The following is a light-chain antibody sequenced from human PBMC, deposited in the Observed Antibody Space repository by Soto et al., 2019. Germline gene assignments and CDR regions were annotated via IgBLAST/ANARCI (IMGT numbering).Light chain of an antibody. Sequence: DIQMTQSPSSLSASVGDRVTITCRASQSIRSNLNWYQHKPGKAPKFLILGASSLQSGVPARFSGSGSGTDFTLTISSLQPEDFATYYCYSIGTFGQGTKVEI. CDR2: GAS. J-gene: IGKJ1*01. CDR3: YSIGT. CDR1: QSIRSN. V-gene: IGKV1-39*01.